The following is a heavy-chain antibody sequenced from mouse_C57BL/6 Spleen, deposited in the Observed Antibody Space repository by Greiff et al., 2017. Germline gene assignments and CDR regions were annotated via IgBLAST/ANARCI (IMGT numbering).Heavy chain of an antibody. Sequence: VQLQQPGAELVRPGSSVKLSCKASGYTFTSYWMHWVKQRPIQGLEWIGNIDPSDSETHYNQKFKDKATLTVDKSSSTAYMQLSSLTSEDSAVYYCARERGRSSGYDYWGQGTTLTVSS. D-gene: IGHD3-2*02. CDR1: GYTFTSYW. CDR3: ARERGRSSGYDY. V-gene: IGHV1-52*01. J-gene: IGHJ2*01. CDR2: IDPSDSET.